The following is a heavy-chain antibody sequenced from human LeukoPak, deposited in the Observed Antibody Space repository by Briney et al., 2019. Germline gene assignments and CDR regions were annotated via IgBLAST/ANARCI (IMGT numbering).Heavy chain of an antibody. D-gene: IGHD6-19*01. CDR1: GFTFSSYA. CDR2: ISGSGGST. V-gene: IGHV3-23*01. Sequence: GGSLRLSCAASGFTFSSYAMSWVRQAPGKGRKWFSAISGSGGSTYYADSVKGRFTISRDNSKNTLYLQMNSLRAEDTAVYYCANEIAVAGTSVGFDYWGQGTLVTVSS. CDR3: ANEIAVAGTSVGFDY. J-gene: IGHJ4*02.